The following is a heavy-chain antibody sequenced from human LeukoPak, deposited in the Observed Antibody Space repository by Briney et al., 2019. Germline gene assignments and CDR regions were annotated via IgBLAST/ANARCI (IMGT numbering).Heavy chain of an antibody. CDR2: ISEDGGST. CDR3: AKDIHNYYYYGMDV. V-gene: IGHV3-43*02. J-gene: IGHJ6*02. Sequence: GGSLRLSCAASGFTFDDYAMHWVRQAPGKGLEWVSLISEDGGSTYYADSVKGRFTISRDNSKNSLYLQMNSLRTEDTALYYCAKDIHNYYYYGMDVWGQGTTVTVSS. CDR1: GFTFDDYA.